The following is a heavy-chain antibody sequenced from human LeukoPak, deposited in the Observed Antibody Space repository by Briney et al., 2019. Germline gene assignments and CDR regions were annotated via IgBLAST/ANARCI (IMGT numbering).Heavy chain of an antibody. CDR2: TYYRSKWYN. CDR3: AREAGYCSGGSCLNWFDP. Sequence: SQTPSLTCAISGDSVSSNSAAWNWIRQSPSRGLEWLGRTYYRSKWYNDYAVSVKSRITINPDTSKNQFSLQLNSVTPEDTAVYYCAREAGYCSGGSCLNWFDPWGQGTLVTVSS. D-gene: IGHD2-15*01. J-gene: IGHJ5*02. V-gene: IGHV6-1*01. CDR1: GDSVSSNSAA.